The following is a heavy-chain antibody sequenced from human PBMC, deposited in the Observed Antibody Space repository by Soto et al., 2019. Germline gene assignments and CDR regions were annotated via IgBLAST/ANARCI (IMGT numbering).Heavy chain of an antibody. J-gene: IGHJ4*02. CDR3: ARDLTVTSRREFFDY. D-gene: IGHD4-17*01. CDR1: GFTFSSYS. CDR2: ISSSSSTI. Sequence: GGSLRLSCAASGFTFSSYSMNWVRQAPGKGLEWVSYISSSSSTIYYADSVKGRFTISRDNAKNSLYLQMNSLRAEDTAVYYCARDLTVTSRREFFDYWGQGTLGTVSS. V-gene: IGHV3-48*01.